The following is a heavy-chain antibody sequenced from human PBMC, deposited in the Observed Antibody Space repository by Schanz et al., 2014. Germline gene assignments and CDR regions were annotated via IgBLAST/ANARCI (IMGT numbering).Heavy chain of an antibody. CDR2: INVDKGHT. Sequence: QVQLVQSGAEVKKPGASVKVSCKASGYTFTSYGISWVRQGPEERLEWLGWINVDKGHTDYAQKFQGRVTMTTDTATNTAYMELRSLRLDDTAVYYCARADTAWPFDPWGQGTLXTVSS. CDR1: GYTFTSYG. V-gene: IGHV1-18*01. CDR3: ARADTAWPFDP. D-gene: IGHD5-18*01. J-gene: IGHJ5*02.